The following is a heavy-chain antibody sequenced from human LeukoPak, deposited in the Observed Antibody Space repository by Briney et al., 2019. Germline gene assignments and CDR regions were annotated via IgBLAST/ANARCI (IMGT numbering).Heavy chain of an antibody. J-gene: IGHJ5*02. D-gene: IGHD2-2*01. CDR1: GGSISSYY. CDR2: IYYSGST. Sequence: SETLSLTCTVSGGSISSYYWSWIRQPPGKGLEWIGYIYYSGSTNYNPSLKSRVTISVDTSKNQFSLKLSSVTAADTAVYYCARRVEDIVVVPAAPNNWFDPWGQGTLVTVSS. V-gene: IGHV4-59*08. CDR3: ARRVEDIVVVPAAPNNWFDP.